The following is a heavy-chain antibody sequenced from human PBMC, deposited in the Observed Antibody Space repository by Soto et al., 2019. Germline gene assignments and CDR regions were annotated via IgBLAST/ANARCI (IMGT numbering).Heavy chain of an antibody. V-gene: IGHV3-30*18. CDR3: AKNDDSFDY. CDR1: GFTFSSYG. CDR2: TAYDESEK. J-gene: IGHJ4*02. Sequence: PGGSLRLSCVASGFTFSSYGMHWVRQAAGKGLEWVAVTAYDESEKYYADSVKGRFTISRDNSSNTLFLQMNSLRAEDTAVYYCAKNDDSFDYWGQGTLVTVSS.